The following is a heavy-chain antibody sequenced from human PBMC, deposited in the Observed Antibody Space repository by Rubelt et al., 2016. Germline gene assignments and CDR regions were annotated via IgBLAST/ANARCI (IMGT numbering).Heavy chain of an antibody. Sequence: QVQLVESGGGVVQPGRSLRLSCAASGFTFSSYAMHWVRQAPGKGLEWVAFISYDGSFKSYADSVKGRFTISRDNSRDTLYLQMDSLIPDDTAVYHCARGGEHIWVSTFDQWGQGTLVTVSS. D-gene: IGHD1/OR15-1a*01. J-gene: IGHJ4*02. CDR3: ARGGEHIWVSTFDQ. V-gene: IGHV3-30*04. CDR1: GFTFSSYA. CDR2: ISYDGSFK.